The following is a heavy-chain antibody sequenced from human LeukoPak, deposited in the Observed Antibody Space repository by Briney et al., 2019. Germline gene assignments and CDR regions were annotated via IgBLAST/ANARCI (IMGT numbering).Heavy chain of an antibody. CDR2: ITDTGGLT. Sequence: GGSLRLSCAASGFTFSTYAMSWVRQAPGKGLQWVSTITDTGGLTYYPDSVKGRFTISRDNSKNTLYVQMNSLRAEDTAVYYCAKDFTYLPGYWGQGTLVTVSS. CDR3: AKDFTYLPGY. CDR1: GFTFSTYA. V-gene: IGHV3-23*01. J-gene: IGHJ4*02. D-gene: IGHD2-21*01.